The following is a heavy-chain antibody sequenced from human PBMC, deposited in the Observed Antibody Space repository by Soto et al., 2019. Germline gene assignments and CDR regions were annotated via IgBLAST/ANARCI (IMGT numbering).Heavy chain of an antibody. CDR3: GRALTSRDGYALPLDY. CDR1: GFTFSSYA. Sequence: HPGGSLRLSCAASGFTFSSYAMHWVRQAPGKGLEWVAVISYDGSNKYYADSVKGRFTISRDNSKNTLYLQMNSLRAEDTAVYYCGRALTSRDGYALPLDYWGQGTLVTVSS. J-gene: IGHJ4*02. CDR2: ISYDGSNK. D-gene: IGHD5-12*01. V-gene: IGHV3-30-3*01.